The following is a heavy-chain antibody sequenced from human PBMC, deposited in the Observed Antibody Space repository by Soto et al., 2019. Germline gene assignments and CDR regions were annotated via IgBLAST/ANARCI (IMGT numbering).Heavy chain of an antibody. CDR2: IYYSGST. CDR1: GGSVSSGSYY. Sequence: SETLSLTCTVSGGSVSSGSYYWSWIRQPQGKGLEWIGYIYYSGSTNYKPYLKSRVPLSVATSKTRSSLRLSPGTAEDTAVYYCARHKKFSYYYYMAVWGKGTTVTVSS. V-gene: IGHV4-61*01. J-gene: IGHJ6*03. CDR3: ARHKKFSYYYYMAV.